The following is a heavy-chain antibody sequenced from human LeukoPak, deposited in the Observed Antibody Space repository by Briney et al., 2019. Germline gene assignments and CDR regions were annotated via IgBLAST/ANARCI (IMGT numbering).Heavy chain of an antibody. CDR2: IYTSGST. CDR1: GGSISSYY. J-gene: IGHJ5*02. D-gene: IGHD3-3*01. CDR3: AREDPYDFWSGYYLFDP. Sequence: ASETLSLTCTVSGGSISSYYWSWIRQPAGKGLEWIGRIYTSGSTNYNPSLKSRVTMSVDTSKNQFSLKLSSVTAADTAVYHWAREDPYDFWSGYYLFDPWGQGTLVTVSS. V-gene: IGHV4-4*07.